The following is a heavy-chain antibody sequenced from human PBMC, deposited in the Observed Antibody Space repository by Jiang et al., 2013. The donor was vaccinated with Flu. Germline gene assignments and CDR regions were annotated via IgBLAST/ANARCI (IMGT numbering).Heavy chain of an antibody. CDR3: ARDGIRYTLYSFYYMDV. CDR1: GFSFSDHG. J-gene: IGHJ6*03. Sequence: GGLVKPGGSLRLSCAASGFSFSDHGMHWVRQAPGKGLEWVAVMSYDGSREYYADSVKGRFTISRDNSKNTLYLQMNSLTTDDTALYYCARDGIRYTLYSFYYMDVWGKGTAVTVSS. CDR2: MSYDGSRE. V-gene: IGHV3-30*03. D-gene: IGHD5-24*01.